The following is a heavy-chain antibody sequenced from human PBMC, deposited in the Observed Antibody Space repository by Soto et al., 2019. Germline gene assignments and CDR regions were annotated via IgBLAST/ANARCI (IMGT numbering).Heavy chain of an antibody. V-gene: IGHV3-23*01. Sequence: PGGSLRLSCAASGFTFSDYYMSWIRQAPGKGLEWVSGISGGGGMTDYSDPVKGRFTISRDNSKNTLYLQMNSLRVEDTAVYYCAKDHDILTGYYSSYGYYFDTWGRGILVTVSS. D-gene: IGHD3-9*01. J-gene: IGHJ4*02. CDR1: GFTFSDYY. CDR3: AKDHDILTGYYSSYGYYFDT. CDR2: ISGGGGMT.